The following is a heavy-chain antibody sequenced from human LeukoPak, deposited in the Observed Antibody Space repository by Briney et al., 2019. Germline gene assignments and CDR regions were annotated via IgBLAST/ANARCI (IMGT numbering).Heavy chain of an antibody. J-gene: IGHJ4*02. V-gene: IGHV1-18*01. CDR2: ISAYNGNT. CDR3: ARDLYGSGTNHFDY. Sequence: ASVKVSCKASGYTFTSYGISWVRQAPGQGLEWMGWISAYNGNTNYAQKLQGRVTMTTDTSTSTAYMELRSLRSDDTAVYYRARDLYGSGTNHFDYWGQGTLVTVSS. CDR1: GYTFTSYG. D-gene: IGHD3-10*01.